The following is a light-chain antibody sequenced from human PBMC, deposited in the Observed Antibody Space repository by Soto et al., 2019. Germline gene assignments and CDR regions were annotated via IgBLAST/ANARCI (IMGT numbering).Light chain of an antibody. CDR2: GAS. Sequence: EIVFTEYPSTLSLPHGERDTLSCRASQSVTINYLAWYQQKPGQAPRLLIYGASTRATGIPDRFTGSGSGTDFTLTISRLEPEDFAPYYSLHPTSHLLTFCGGTKLDI. CDR3: LHPTSHLLT. CDR1: QSVTINY. J-gene: IGKJ4*01. V-gene: IGKV3D-20*02.